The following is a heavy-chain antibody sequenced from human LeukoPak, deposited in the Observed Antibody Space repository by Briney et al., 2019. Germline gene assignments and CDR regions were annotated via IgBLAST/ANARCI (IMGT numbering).Heavy chain of an antibody. J-gene: IGHJ4*02. CDR2: IYTSGST. V-gene: IGHV4-4*09. D-gene: IGHD6-6*01. CDR3: ARLRQLDADRYFDY. CDR1: GGSISGYY. Sequence: SETLSLTCTVSGGSISGYYWSWIRQPPGKGLEWIGYIYTSGSTNYNPSLKSRVTISVDTSKNQFSLKLSSVTAADTAVYYCARLRQLDADRYFDYWGQGTLVTVSS.